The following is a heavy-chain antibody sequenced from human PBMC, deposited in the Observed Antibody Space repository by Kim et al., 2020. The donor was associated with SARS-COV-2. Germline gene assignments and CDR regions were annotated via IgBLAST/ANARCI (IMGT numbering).Heavy chain of an antibody. D-gene: IGHD3-10*01. CDR3: AQLWPHDS. Sequence: SGGNTYYADSVKGRFTISRDNSKNTVYLQMNSLRAEDTAVYYCAQLWPHDSWGQGTLVTVSS. CDR2: SGGNT. J-gene: IGHJ5*01. V-gene: IGHV3-66*01.